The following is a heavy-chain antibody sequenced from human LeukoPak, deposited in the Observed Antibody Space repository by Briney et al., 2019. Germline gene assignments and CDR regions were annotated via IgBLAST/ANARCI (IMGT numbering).Heavy chain of an antibody. CDR3: GRVGYSGNSVPIDY. CDR2: IWHDGSQK. CDR1: GFIFTKYG. J-gene: IGHJ4*02. D-gene: IGHD4-23*01. V-gene: IGHV3-33*01. Sequence: GKSLRLSCAASGFIFTKYGMHWVRQAPGKGLEWVAIIWHDGSQKHYADSVKGRFTISRDDSENMLYLEMNSLGAEDMAVYYCGRVGYSGNSVPIDYWGQGTLVTVSS.